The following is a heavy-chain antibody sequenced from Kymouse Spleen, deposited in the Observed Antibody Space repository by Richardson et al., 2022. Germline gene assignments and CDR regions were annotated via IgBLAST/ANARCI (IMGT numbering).Heavy chain of an antibody. CDR2: IYPGDSDT. D-gene: IGHD6-6*01. CDR3: ASSYSSSSYYYYYGMDV. J-gene: IGHJ6*02. Sequence: EVQLVQSGAEVKKPGESLKISCKGSGYSFTSYWIGWVRQMPGKGLEWMGIIYPGDSDTRYSPSFQGQVTISADKSISTAYLQWSSLKASDTAMYYCASSYSSSSYYYYYGMDVWGQGTTVTVSS. V-gene: IGHV5-51*01. CDR1: GYSFTSYW.